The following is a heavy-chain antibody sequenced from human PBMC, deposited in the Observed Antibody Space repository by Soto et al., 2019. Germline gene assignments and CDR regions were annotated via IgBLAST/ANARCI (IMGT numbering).Heavy chain of an antibody. CDR3: ARDTGYYDSSGYYTTNQYFDY. D-gene: IGHD3-22*01. V-gene: IGHV1-69*13. J-gene: IGHJ4*02. Sequence: SGKVSCKASGGTFSSYAINWVRQAPGQGLEWMGGIIPIFGTANYAQKFQGRVTVTADESTSTAYMELSSLRSEDTAVYYCARDTGYYDSSGYYTTNQYFDYWGQGTLVTVSS. CDR2: IIPIFGTA. CDR1: GGTFSSYA.